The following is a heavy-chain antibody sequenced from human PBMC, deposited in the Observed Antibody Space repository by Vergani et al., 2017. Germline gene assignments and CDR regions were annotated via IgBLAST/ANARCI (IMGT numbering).Heavy chain of an antibody. V-gene: IGHV4-38-2*01. Sequence: QVQLQESGPGLVKPSETLSLTCAVSGFSIDNGYYWDWIRQPPGKGLEWIGSIYRTGRTHFNPSLKSRVTISVDTSNTHFSLMLNSLTAADTAVYYCARRSGIVYDIFSGTQYFFDFWGQGTLVTVSS. CDR3: ARRSGIVYDIFSGTQYFFDF. D-gene: IGHD3-9*01. CDR1: GFSIDNGYY. J-gene: IGHJ4*02. CDR2: IYRTGRT.